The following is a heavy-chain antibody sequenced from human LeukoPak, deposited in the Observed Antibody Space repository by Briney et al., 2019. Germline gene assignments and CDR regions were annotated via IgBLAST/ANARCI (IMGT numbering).Heavy chain of an antibody. CDR1: GFAFSNYA. D-gene: IGHD3-10*01. J-gene: IGHJ4*02. CDR2: LRGGGDSR. CDR3: AKAVRSMVTGGGYFDS. Sequence: GGSLRLSCAASGFAFSNYAMSWVCQAPGKGPEWVSSLRGGGDSRYYADSEMGRFTISRDNSKNTLYLQMNSLRAEDTAVYYCAKAVRSMVTGGGYFDSWGQGTLVTVSS. V-gene: IGHV3-23*01.